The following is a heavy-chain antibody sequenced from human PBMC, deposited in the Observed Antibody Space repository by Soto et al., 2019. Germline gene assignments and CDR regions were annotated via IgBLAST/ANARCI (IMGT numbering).Heavy chain of an antibody. CDR3: ASPHSTYYYDSSGYHFDY. V-gene: IGHV3-30-3*01. J-gene: IGHJ4*02. D-gene: IGHD3-22*01. CDR2: ISYDGSNK. Sequence: QVQLVESGGGVVQPGRSLRLSCAASGFTFSSYAMHWVRQAPGKGLEWVAVISYDGSNKYYADSVKGRFTISRDNSKNTLYQQMNSLRAEDTAVYYCASPHSTYYYDSSGYHFDYWGQGTLVNVSS. CDR1: GFTFSSYA.